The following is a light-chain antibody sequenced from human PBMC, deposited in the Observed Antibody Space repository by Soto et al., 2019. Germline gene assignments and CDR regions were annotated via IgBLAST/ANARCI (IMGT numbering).Light chain of an antibody. J-gene: IGLJ1*01. CDR3: ASYATSSTYV. CDR2: DVS. V-gene: IGLV2-14*03. CDR1: SSDVGAFNY. Sequence: QSALTQPASVSGSPGQSIAISCTGTSSDVGAFNYVSWYQQHPGKAPKFMIFDVSSRPSGVSDRFSGSKSGNTASLTISGLQTEDAPDYYFASYATSSTYVFGTGTKLTVL.